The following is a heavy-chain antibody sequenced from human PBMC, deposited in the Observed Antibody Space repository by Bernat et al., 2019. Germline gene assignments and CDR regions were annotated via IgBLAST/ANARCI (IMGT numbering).Heavy chain of an antibody. Sequence: EVQLVESGGGLVKPGGSLRLSCAASGFTFSSYSMNWVRQAPGKGLEWVSSISSSSSYIYYADSVKGRFTISRDNAKNSLYLQMNSLRAEDTAVYYCARDPIVGAITIVGGGFWGQGTLVTVSS. J-gene: IGHJ4*02. V-gene: IGHV3-21*01. D-gene: IGHD1-26*01. CDR2: ISSSSSYI. CDR1: GFTFSSYS. CDR3: ARDPIVGAITIVGGGF.